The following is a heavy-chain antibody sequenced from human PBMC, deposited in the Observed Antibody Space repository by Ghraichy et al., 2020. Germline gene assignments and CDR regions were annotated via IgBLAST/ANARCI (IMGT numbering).Heavy chain of an antibody. CDR1: GGSTSSYY. V-gene: IGHV4-59*08. CDR2: IYYSGRI. CDR3: ARLRYYDSSGYPDY. Sequence: SETLSLTCTVSGGSTSSYYWSWIRQPPGKGLEWIGHIYYSGRINYNPSLKSRVTMSVHTSKNQVSLKLTSVTAADTAMYYCARLRYYDSSGYPDYWGQGTLVTVSS. D-gene: IGHD3-22*01. J-gene: IGHJ4*02.